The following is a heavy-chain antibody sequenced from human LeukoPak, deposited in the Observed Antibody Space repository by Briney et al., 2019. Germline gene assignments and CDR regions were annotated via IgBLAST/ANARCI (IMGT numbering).Heavy chain of an antibody. CDR2: ISWNSGSI. Sequence: PGGSLRLSCAASGFTFDDYAMHWVRQAPGKGLEWVSGISWNSGSIGYADSVKGRFTISRDNAKNSLYLQMNSLRAEDTALYYCAKAEPYDILTGYYGFDYWGQGTLVTVSS. J-gene: IGHJ4*02. CDR1: GFTFDDYA. D-gene: IGHD3-9*01. V-gene: IGHV3-9*01. CDR3: AKAEPYDILTGYYGFDY.